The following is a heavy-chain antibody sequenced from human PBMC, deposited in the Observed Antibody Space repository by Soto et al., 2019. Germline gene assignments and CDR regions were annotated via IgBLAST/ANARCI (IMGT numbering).Heavy chain of an antibody. D-gene: IGHD6-13*01. CDR1: GYPFTSYY. V-gene: IGHV1-46*01. Sequence: ASVKVYSNASGYPFTSYYMHLVRQAPGQGLEWMGIINPSGGSTSYAQKFQGRVTMTRDTSTSTVYMELSSLRSEDTAVYYCARQQLVHFEFDPWGQGTMVTVSS. CDR3: ARQQLVHFEFDP. J-gene: IGHJ5*02. CDR2: INPSGGST.